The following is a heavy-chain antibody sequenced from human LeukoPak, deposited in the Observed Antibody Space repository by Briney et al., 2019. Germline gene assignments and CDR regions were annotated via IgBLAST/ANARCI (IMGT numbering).Heavy chain of an antibody. CDR1: GYTFTYHY. CDR2: INPSNGDT. D-gene: IGHD1-1*01. Sequence: GASVKVSCKASGYTFTYHYIHLVRQAPGKRLEGMGIINPSNGDTTLQQRCKGRVTMTRDTSTSTVYMELSSLDSEDTAVYYCARESDVGKDFDCWGQGTLVTVSS. V-gene: IGHV1-46*01. CDR3: ARESDVGKDFDC. J-gene: IGHJ4*02.